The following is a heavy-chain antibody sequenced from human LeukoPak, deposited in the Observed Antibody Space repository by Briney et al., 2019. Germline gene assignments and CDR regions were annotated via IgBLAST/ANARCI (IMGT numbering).Heavy chain of an antibody. D-gene: IGHD1-1*01. CDR2: IYYSGST. CDR1: GGSISSSSYY. V-gene: IGHV4-39*01. CDR3: ARVGRWNDGKGFDP. J-gene: IGHJ5*02. Sequence: SETLSLTCTVSGGSISSSSYYWGWIRQPPGKGLEWIGSIYYSGSTYYNPSLKSRVTISVDTSKNQFSLKLSSVTAADTAVYYCARVGRWNDGKGFDPWGQGTLVTVSS.